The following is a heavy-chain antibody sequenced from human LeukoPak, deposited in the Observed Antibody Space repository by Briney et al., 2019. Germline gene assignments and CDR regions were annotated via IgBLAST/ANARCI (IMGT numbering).Heavy chain of an antibody. CDR2: IKNDGSET. CDR3: VKNDGWFHLAQ. Sequence: GGSLRLSCAVSGFNFRDHWMDWVRQAPGKGLEWVGHIKNDGSETYYLDSLKGRFSISRDNTNNALYLQMNSLRVEDTAVYYCVKNDGWFHLAQWGQGTLVTVSP. J-gene: IGHJ4*02. V-gene: IGHV3-7*03. CDR1: GFNFRDHW. D-gene: IGHD6-19*01.